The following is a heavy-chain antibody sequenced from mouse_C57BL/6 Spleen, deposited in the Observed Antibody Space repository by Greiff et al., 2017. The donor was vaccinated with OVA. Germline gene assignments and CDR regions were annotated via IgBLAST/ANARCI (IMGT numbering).Heavy chain of an antibody. J-gene: IGHJ4*01. Sequence: VQLQQSGTELVKPGASVKLSCKASGYTFTSYWMHWVKQRPGQGLEWIGNINPSNGGTNYNEKFKSKATLTVDKSSSTAYMQLSSLTSEDSAVXYCARTGTSYAMNYWGQGTSVTVSS. CDR2: INPSNGGT. CDR1: GYTFTSYW. CDR3: ARTGTSYAMNY. D-gene: IGHD4-1*01. V-gene: IGHV1-53*01.